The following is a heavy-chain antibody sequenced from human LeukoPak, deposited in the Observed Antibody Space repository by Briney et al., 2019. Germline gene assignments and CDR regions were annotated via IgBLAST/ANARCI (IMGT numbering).Heavy chain of an antibody. CDR3: ARPGRGYSYGSFGY. J-gene: IGHJ4*02. CDR1: GFSFSSYW. CDR2: INSDGSSA. V-gene: IGHV3-74*01. D-gene: IGHD5-18*01. Sequence: GGSLRLSCAASGFSFSSYWMHWVRQAPGKGLVWVSGINSDGSSATYADSVKGRFTISRDNAKNTLYLQMNSLRAEDTAVYYCARPGRGYSYGSFGYWGQGTLVTVSS.